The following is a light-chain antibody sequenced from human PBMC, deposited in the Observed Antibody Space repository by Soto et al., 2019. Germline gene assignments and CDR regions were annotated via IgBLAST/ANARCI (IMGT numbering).Light chain of an antibody. Sequence: EIVLTQSPGTLSLSPGATATLSCRASQSVSRNYLAWFQQKPGQAPRLLIHGASSRAAGTPDRFSGSGSGTDFTLTISRLEPEDFAGYYCHHYGDSPIYTFGPGTKVDFK. CDR1: QSVSRNY. J-gene: IGKJ3*01. CDR2: GAS. V-gene: IGKV3-20*01. CDR3: HHYGDSPIYT.